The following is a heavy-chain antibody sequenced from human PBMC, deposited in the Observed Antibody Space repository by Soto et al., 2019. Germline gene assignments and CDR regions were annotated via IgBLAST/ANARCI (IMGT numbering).Heavy chain of an antibody. Sequence: SETLSRTCAVSGGSISSSNWWSWVRQPPGKGLEWIGEIYHSGSTNYNPSLKRRVTISVDKSKNQFSLKLSSVTAADTAVYYCARVDPYSSGWYGGVDYWGQGTLVTVSS. J-gene: IGHJ4*02. V-gene: IGHV4-4*02. CDR3: ARVDPYSSGWYGGVDY. CDR1: GGSISSSNW. D-gene: IGHD6-19*01. CDR2: IYHSGST.